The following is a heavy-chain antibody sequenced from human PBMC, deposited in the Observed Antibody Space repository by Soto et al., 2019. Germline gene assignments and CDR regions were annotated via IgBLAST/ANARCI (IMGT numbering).Heavy chain of an antibody. D-gene: IGHD3-22*01. V-gene: IGHV1-69*13. CDR1: GGTFNKYA. J-gene: IGHJ4*02. CDR2: IIPLFGIP. CDR3: ARQFDYDTSGYYYAY. Sequence: GASVKVSCKASGGTFNKYAIDWVRQAPGQGLEWMGGIIPLFGIPNYAQKFQGRVTITADEATSTAYMELSGLRSEDTAVYYCARQFDYDTSGYYYAYWGQGTLVTVSS.